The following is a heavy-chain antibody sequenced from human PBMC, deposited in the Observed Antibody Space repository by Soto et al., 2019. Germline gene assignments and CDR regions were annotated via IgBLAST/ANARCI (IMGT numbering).Heavy chain of an antibody. J-gene: IGHJ4*02. CDR2: IYYSGST. V-gene: IGHV4-59*01. CDR3: AARRSAGPAAISPFDY. Sequence: PSQTLSLTCTVSGGSISSYYWSWIRQPPGKGLEWIGYIYYSGSTNYNPSLKSRVTISVDTSKNQFSLKLSSVTAADTAVYYSAARRSAGPAAISPFDYWGQGSLVTSPQ. CDR1: GGSISSYY. D-gene: IGHD2-2*02.